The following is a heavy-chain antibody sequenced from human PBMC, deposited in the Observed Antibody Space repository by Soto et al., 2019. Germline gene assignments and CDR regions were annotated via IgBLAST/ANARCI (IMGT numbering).Heavy chain of an antibody. D-gene: IGHD3-16*01. Sequence: QVPLVQSGAEVKKPGSSVKVSCKASGGTFSSYTISWVRQAPGQGLEWMGRIIPILGIANYAQKFQGRVTITADKSTSTAYMELSSLRSEDTAVYYCARDPPRFSSKSDWFDPWGQGTLVTVSS. CDR3: ARDPPRFSSKSDWFDP. CDR1: GGTFSSYT. J-gene: IGHJ5*02. CDR2: IIPILGIA. V-gene: IGHV1-69*08.